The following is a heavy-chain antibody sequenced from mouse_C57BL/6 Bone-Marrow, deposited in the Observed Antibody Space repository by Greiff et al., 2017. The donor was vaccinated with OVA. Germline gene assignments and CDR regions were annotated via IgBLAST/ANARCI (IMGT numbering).Heavy chain of an antibody. D-gene: IGHD1-1*01. CDR2: IYPGSGST. J-gene: IGHJ4*01. CDR1: GYTFTSYW. Sequence: QVQLQQPGAELVKPGASVKMSCKASGYTFTSYWITWVKQRPGQGLEWIGDIYPGSGSTNYNEKFKSKATLTVDTSSSTAYMQLRSLTSEDSAVYYCASGRLLRGAMDYWGQGTSVTVSS. CDR3: ASGRLLRGAMDY. V-gene: IGHV1-55*01.